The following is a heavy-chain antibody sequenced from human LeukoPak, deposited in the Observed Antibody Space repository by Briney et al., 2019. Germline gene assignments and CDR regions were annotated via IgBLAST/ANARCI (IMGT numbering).Heavy chain of an antibody. CDR2: IIPIFGTA. CDR1: GGTFSSYA. CDR3: ARSPNYDILVVSGLFDY. J-gene: IGHJ4*02. D-gene: IGHD3-9*01. V-gene: IGHV1-69*05. Sequence: GASVKVSCRAPGGTFSSYAISWVRQAPGQGLEWMGRIIPIFGTANYAQKFQGRVTITTDESTSTAYMELSSLRSEDTAVYYCARSPNYDILVVSGLFDYWDQGTLVTVSS.